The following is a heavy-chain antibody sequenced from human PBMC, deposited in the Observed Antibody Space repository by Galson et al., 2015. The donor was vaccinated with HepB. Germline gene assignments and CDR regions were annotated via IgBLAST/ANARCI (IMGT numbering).Heavy chain of an antibody. Sequence: SLRLSCAASGFTFSSYGMHWVRQAPGKGLEWVAVISYDGSNKYYADSVKGRFTISRDNSKNTLYLQMNSLRAEDTAVYYCAKDHSSAYYYGMDVWGQGTTVTVSS. CDR1: GFTFSSYG. J-gene: IGHJ6*02. CDR3: AKDHSSAYYYGMDV. V-gene: IGHV3-30*18. D-gene: IGHD3-22*01. CDR2: ISYDGSNK.